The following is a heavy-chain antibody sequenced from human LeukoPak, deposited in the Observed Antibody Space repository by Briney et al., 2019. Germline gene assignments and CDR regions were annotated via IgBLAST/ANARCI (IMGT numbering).Heavy chain of an antibody. CDR2: IGTAGDT. Sequence: GGSLRLSCAASGFTFSSYDMHWVRQATGKGLEWVSAIGTAGDTYYPGSVKGRFTISRENAKNSLYLQMNSLRAEDTAVYYCARDLGYCTNGVCHTRFDYWGQGTLVAVSS. V-gene: IGHV3-13*01. J-gene: IGHJ4*02. CDR1: GFTFSSYD. CDR3: ARDLGYCTNGVCHTRFDY. D-gene: IGHD2-8*01.